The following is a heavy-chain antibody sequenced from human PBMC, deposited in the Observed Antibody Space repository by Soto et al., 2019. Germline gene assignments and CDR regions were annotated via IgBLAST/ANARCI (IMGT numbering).Heavy chain of an antibody. CDR1: GFIFSDYG. CDR3: AREGGFDWFYP. Sequence: GGSLRPSCEGSGFIFSDYGMNWVREVPGKGLEWISYISISGTIIHYADSVKGRFTISRDNAKNSVYMQMNSLRVEDTAIYYWAREGGFDWFYPWGQGPLVTVST. V-gene: IGHV3-48*03. J-gene: IGHJ5*02. CDR2: ISISGTII.